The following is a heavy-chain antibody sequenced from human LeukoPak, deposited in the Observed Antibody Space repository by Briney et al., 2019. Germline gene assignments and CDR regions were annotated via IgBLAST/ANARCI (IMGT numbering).Heavy chain of an antibody. Sequence: GGSLRLSCAASGFTFDDYAMHWVRQAPGKGLEWVSGISRNSGSIGYADSVKGRFTISRDNAKNSLYLQMNSLRAEDTALYYCAKADQSRGEVVVAASYFDYWGQGTLVTVSS. J-gene: IGHJ4*02. CDR2: ISRNSGSI. CDR1: GFTFDDYA. V-gene: IGHV3-9*01. CDR3: AKADQSRGEVVVAASYFDY. D-gene: IGHD2-15*01.